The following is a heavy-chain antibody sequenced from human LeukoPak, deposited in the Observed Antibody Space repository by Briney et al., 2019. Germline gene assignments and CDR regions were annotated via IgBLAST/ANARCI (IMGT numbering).Heavy chain of an antibody. CDR2: VNPNSGNT. CDR3: ARADDYGGNLDAFDI. Sequence: ASVKVSCKASGYTFTSYDINWVRQATGQGLEWMGWVNPNSGNTGYAQKFQGRVTITRNTSISTAYMELSSLRSEDTAVYYCARADDYGGNLDAFDIWGQGTMVTVSS. D-gene: IGHD4-23*01. V-gene: IGHV1-8*03. CDR1: GYTFTSYD. J-gene: IGHJ3*02.